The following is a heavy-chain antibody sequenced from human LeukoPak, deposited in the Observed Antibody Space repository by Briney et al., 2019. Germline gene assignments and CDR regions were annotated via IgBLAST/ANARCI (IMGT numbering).Heavy chain of an antibody. D-gene: IGHD3-10*01. V-gene: IGHV1-69*04. J-gene: IGHJ4*02. CDR2: IIPIFGIA. CDR1: GCTFSSYA. Sequence: ASVKVSCKSSGCTFSSYAISWVRLAPGQGLGWMGRIIPIFGIANYAQKFQGTVRITADKSPSTAYMKLSSLRSEDTDVYYCARVAQHGTAGVRGVMPYDYWGQGTLVTVSS. CDR3: ARVAQHGTAGVRGVMPYDY.